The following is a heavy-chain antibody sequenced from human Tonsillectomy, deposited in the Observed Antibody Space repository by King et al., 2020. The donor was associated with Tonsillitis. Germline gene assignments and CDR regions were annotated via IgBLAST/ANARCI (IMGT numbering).Heavy chain of an antibody. CDR1: GGSFTSYA. D-gene: IGHD1-26*01. Sequence: AQLVQSGAEVKKPGSSVKVSCKASGGSFTSYAISWVRQAPGQGLQWVGGIIPMFGTANYAQKFQGRVTITADESTSTAYMELSSLRSEDTAVYYCARVLGARGAFDIWGQGTMVTVSS. V-gene: IGHV1-69*01. CDR2: IIPMFGTA. CDR3: ARVLGARGAFDI. J-gene: IGHJ3*02.